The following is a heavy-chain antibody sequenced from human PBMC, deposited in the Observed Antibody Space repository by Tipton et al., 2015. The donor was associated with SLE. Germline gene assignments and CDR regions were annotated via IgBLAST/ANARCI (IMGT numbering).Heavy chain of an antibody. Sequence: TLSLTCTVSGGSISSYYWSWIRQPPGKGLEWIGYTYYSGSTNYNPSLKSRVTISVDTSKNQFSLKLSSVTAADTAVYYCARDRRGTAMVFDAFDIWGQGTMVTVSS. J-gene: IGHJ3*02. CDR1: GGSISSYY. CDR3: ARDRRGTAMVFDAFDI. D-gene: IGHD5-18*01. V-gene: IGHV4-59*12. CDR2: TYYSGST.